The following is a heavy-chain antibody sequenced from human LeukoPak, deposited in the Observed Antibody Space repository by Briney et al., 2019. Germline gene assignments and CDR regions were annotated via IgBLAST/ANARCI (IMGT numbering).Heavy chain of an antibody. V-gene: IGHV3-66*01. Sequence: GGSLRLSCAAAGFRVRDNHMYWVRQAPGKGLEWVSVIYNGDGTGYADSVKGRFTISRDNSQNTVSLQTDSLRVGDTAVYFCVRNLRYCSDGSCSPWGQGTLVTVSS. J-gene: IGHJ4*02. CDR1: GFRVRDNH. D-gene: IGHD2-15*01. CDR3: VRNLRYCSDGSCSP. CDR2: IYNGDGT.